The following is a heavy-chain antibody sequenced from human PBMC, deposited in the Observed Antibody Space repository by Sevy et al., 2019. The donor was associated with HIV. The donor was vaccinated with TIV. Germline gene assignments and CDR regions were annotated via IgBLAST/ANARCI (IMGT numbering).Heavy chain of an antibody. Sequence: GGSLRLSCAASGFTFSSYAMSWVRQAPGKGLEWVSAISGSGGSTYYADSVKGRFTISRDNSKNTLCLQMNSLRAEDTALYYCAKLGHFDWLSFFDYWGQGTLVTVSS. V-gene: IGHV3-23*01. CDR2: ISGSGGST. CDR3: AKLGHFDWLSFFDY. D-gene: IGHD3-9*01. CDR1: GFTFSSYA. J-gene: IGHJ4*02.